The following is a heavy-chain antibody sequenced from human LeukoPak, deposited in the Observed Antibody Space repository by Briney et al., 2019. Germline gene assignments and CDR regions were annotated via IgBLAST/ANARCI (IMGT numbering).Heavy chain of an antibody. J-gene: IGHJ4*02. D-gene: IGHD2-15*01. CDR2: ISYDGSNK. CDR3: AREEVVVAATHCFDY. Sequence: GGSLRLSCAASGFTFSSYAMHWVRQAPGKGLEWVAVISYDGSNKYCADSVKGRFTISRDNSKNTLYLQMNSLRAEDTAVYYCAREEVVVAATHCFDYWGQGTLVTVSS. V-gene: IGHV3-30-3*01. CDR1: GFTFSSYA.